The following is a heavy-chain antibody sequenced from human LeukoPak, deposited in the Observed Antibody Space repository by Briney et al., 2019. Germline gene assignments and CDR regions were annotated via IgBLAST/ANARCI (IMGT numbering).Heavy chain of an antibody. CDR1: GFTVSSNY. V-gene: IGHV3-53*05. CDR3: ARDSGSYPGDYYYYMDV. CDR2: IYSGGST. D-gene: IGHD1-26*01. Sequence: GGSLRLSCAASGFTVSSNYMSWVRQAPGKGLEWVSVIYSGGSTYYADSVKGRFTISRDNSKNTLYLQMNSLRAEDTAVYYCARDSGSYPGDYYYYMDVWGKGTTVTVSS. J-gene: IGHJ6*03.